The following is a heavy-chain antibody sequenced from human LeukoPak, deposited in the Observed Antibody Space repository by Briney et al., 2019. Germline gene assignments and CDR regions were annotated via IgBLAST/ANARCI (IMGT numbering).Heavy chain of an antibody. Sequence: ASVKVSCKASGYTFTGYYMHWVRQAPGQGLEWMGWINPNSGGTNYAQKFQGRVTMTRDTSISTAYMELSRLRSDDTAVYYCARNLRWSGGSCYRYWGQGTLVTVSS. J-gene: IGHJ4*02. CDR3: ARNLRWSGGSCYRY. CDR1: GYTFTGYY. V-gene: IGHV1-2*02. CDR2: INPNSGGT. D-gene: IGHD2-15*01.